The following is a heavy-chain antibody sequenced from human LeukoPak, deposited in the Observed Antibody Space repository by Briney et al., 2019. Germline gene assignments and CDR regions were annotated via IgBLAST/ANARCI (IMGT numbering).Heavy chain of an antibody. D-gene: IGHD6-13*01. CDR3: ARGRFGSC. Sequence: GGSLRLSCTASGFTFSGYEMNWVRHAPGKGLEWVSYISSSGNSIYYADSVKGRFTISRDNAKNSLYLQMNSLRAEDVAVYYCARGRFGSCWGQGTLVTVSS. J-gene: IGHJ1*01. CDR1: GFTFSGYE. CDR2: ISSSGNSI. V-gene: IGHV3-48*03.